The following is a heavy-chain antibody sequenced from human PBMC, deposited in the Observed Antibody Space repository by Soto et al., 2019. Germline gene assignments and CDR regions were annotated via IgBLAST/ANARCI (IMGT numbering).Heavy chain of an antibody. CDR2: INPNSGNT. J-gene: IGHJ6*02. CDR1: GYTFTGYY. V-gene: IGHV1-8*02. Sequence: GASVKVSCKASGYTFTGYYMHWVRQAPGQGLEWMGWINPNSGNTGYAQKFQGRVTMTRNTSISTAYMELSSLRSEDTAVYYCARLYDFWSGKPSYGMDVWGQGTTVTVSS. D-gene: IGHD3-3*01. CDR3: ARLYDFWSGKPSYGMDV.